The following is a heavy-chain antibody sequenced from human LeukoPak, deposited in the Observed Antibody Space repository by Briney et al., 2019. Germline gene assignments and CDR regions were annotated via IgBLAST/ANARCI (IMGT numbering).Heavy chain of an antibody. V-gene: IGHV4-39*07. CDR3: ARGLYYYDSSGYSDY. CDR2: IYYSGST. D-gene: IGHD3-22*01. Sequence: SETLSLTCTVSGGSISSSGYYWGWIRQPPGKGLEWIGSIYYSGSTYYNPSLKSRVTISVDTSKNQFSLKLSSVTAADTAVYYCARGLYYYDSSGYSDYWGQGTLVTVSS. CDR1: GGSISSSGYY. J-gene: IGHJ4*02.